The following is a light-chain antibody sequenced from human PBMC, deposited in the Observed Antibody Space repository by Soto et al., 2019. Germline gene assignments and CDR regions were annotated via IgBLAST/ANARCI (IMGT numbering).Light chain of an antibody. V-gene: IGLV2-14*03. CDR2: DVN. CDR3: SSYTSSSTHV. J-gene: IGLJ1*01. Sequence: QSALTQPASVSGSPGQSITISCTGTSSDIGAFTFVSWYQHHPGKVPKLMIFDVNRRPSGVSDRFSGSKSGNTASLTISGIQAEDEGDYYCSSYTSSSTHVFGSGTKLTVL. CDR1: SSDIGAFTF.